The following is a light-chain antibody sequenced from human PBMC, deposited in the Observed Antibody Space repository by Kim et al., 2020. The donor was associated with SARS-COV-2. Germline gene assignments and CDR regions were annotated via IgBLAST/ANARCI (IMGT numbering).Light chain of an antibody. V-gene: IGLV1-47*01. CDR3: ASWDDSLSGFVV. CDR2: KNH. CDR1: SSNIGNNF. J-gene: IGLJ2*01. Sequence: QSVLSQAPSASGTPGQRVTISCSGSSSNIGNNFVYWYQQIPGTAPKVLIYKNHRQPSGVPDRFSGSKSGTSASLAISGLRSEDEGDYYCASWDDSLSGFVVFGGGTKLTVL.